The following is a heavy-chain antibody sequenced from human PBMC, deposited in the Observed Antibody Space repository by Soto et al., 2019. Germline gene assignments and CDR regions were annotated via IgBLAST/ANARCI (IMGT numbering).Heavy chain of an antibody. CDR3: ARTYYDILTGYYIPSDFDY. V-gene: IGHV5-51*01. D-gene: IGHD3-9*01. Sequence: GESLKISCKGSGYSFTSYWIGWVRQMPGKGLEWMGIIYPGDSDTRYSPSFQGQVTISADKSISTAYLQWSSLKASDTAMYYCARTYYDILTGYYIPSDFDYWGQGTLVTVSS. CDR1: GYSFTSYW. CDR2: IYPGDSDT. J-gene: IGHJ4*02.